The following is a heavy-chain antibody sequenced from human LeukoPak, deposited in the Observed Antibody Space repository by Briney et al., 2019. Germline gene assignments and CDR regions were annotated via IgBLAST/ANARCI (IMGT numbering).Heavy chain of an antibody. CDR1: GGSFSGYY. J-gene: IGHJ3*02. D-gene: IGHD6-19*01. CDR3: ARHKYSSGWPPEGAFDI. V-gene: IGHV4-34*01. Sequence: SETLSLTCAVYGGSFSGYYWSWIRQPPGKGLEWIGEINHSGSTNYNPSLKSRVTISVDTSKNQFSLKLSSVTAADTAVYYCARHKYSSGWPPEGAFDIWGQGTMVTVSS. CDR2: INHSGST.